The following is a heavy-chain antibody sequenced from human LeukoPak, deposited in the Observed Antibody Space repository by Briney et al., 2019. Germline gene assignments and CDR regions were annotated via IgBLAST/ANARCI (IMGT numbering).Heavy chain of an antibody. J-gene: IGHJ4*02. D-gene: IGHD3-22*01. Sequence: ASVKVSCKASGYTFTAYYIHWVRRAPGQGLEWMGWINPNNGNTGYAQKFQGRVTMTRNTSISTAYMELSSLRSEDTAVYYCARAVRNDYYDSSGYYYGEVYYFDYWGQGTLVTVSS. CDR2: INPNNGNT. CDR1: GYTFTAYY. CDR3: ARAVRNDYYDSSGYYYGEVYYFDY. V-gene: IGHV1-8*02.